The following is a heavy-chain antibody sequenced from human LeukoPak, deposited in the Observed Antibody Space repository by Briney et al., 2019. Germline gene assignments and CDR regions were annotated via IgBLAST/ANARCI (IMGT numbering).Heavy chain of an antibody. CDR2: INQDGNEK. D-gene: IGHD1-7*01. J-gene: IGHJ6*03. V-gene: IGHV3-7*01. CDR3: ARTNSQARDYYYYMDV. CDR1: GFTFSGHW. Sequence: GGSLRLSCAASGFTFSGHWMSWVRQAPGQGLEWVANINQDGNEKYYVDSVKGRFTMSRDNAKNSLYLQMNSLRADDTAVYYCARTNSQARDYYYYMDVWGKGTTVTVSS.